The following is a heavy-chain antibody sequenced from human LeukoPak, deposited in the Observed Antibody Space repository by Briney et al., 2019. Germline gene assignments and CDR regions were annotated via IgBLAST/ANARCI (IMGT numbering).Heavy chain of an antibody. V-gene: IGHV4-61*02. Sequence: SETLSLTCTVSGGSISTGSYSWNWIRQPAGKGLEWLGSIYTSGSTNYNPSLQSRVTVSVDTSKNQCSLKLSSVTAADTAVYYCARDYGSGDQKCFDPWGQGTLVTVSS. CDR3: ARDYGSGDQKCFDP. CDR2: IYTSGST. D-gene: IGHD3-10*01. CDR1: GGSISTGSYS. J-gene: IGHJ5*02.